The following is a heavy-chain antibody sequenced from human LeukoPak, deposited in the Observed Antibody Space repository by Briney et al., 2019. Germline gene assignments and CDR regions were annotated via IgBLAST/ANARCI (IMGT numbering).Heavy chain of an antibody. CDR1: GCASSSFG. D-gene: IGHD2-15*01. Sequence: PSGEFLRLSFAGAGCASSSFGLSWVPQPPGKGLEWVSAMRGSGDNTYYADSVKGRFTISRDNSKNTQYLQMNSLRAEDTAVYYCAKSRAGYYHFDYWGQGTLVTVSS. CDR3: AKSRAGYYHFDY. V-gene: IGHV3-23*01. CDR2: MRGSGDNT. J-gene: IGHJ4*02.